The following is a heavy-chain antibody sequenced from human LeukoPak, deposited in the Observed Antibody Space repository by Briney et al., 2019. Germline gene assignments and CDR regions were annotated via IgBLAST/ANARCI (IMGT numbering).Heavy chain of an antibody. Sequence: ASVKVSCKASGYTFTSYGISWVRQAPGQGLEWMGWISAYNGNTNYAQKLQGRVTMTTDTSTSTAYMELRSLRSDDTAVYYCARDGEPYDILTGYAYWGQGTLVTVSS. J-gene: IGHJ4*02. CDR2: ISAYNGNT. V-gene: IGHV1-18*01. CDR1: GYTFTSYG. D-gene: IGHD3-9*01. CDR3: ARDGEPYDILTGYAY.